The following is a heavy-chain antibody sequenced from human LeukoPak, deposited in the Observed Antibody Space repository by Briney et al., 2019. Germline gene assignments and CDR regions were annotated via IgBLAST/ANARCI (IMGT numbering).Heavy chain of an antibody. CDR3: ARDKYDCYYMDV. J-gene: IGHJ6*03. Sequence: PERLSCTPSDYTFSTYGISWARHAPGQGPEWMGCISTYTGYTHYAQTLQGRVTITTDRFRSTAYMELRSLGCDGTSVYYCARDKYDCYYMDVWGKGTTVTVSS. CDR1: DYTFSTYG. V-gene: IGHV1-18*01. CDR2: ISTYTGYT. D-gene: IGHD3-3*01.